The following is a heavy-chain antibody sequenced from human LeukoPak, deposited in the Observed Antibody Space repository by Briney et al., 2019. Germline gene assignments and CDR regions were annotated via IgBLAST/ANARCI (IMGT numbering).Heavy chain of an antibody. Sequence: PGGSLRLSCAASGFTFSSYGMSWVRQAPGKGLEWVSAISGSGGSTYYADSVKGRFTISRDNSKNTLYLQMNSLRAEDTAVYYCAKTLLVGATSPLGYWGQGTLVTVSS. CDR2: ISGSGGST. V-gene: IGHV3-23*01. CDR3: AKTLLVGATSPLGY. CDR1: GFTFSSYG. D-gene: IGHD1-26*01. J-gene: IGHJ4*02.